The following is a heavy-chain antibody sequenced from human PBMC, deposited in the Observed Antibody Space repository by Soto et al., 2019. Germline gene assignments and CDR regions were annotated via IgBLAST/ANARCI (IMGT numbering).Heavy chain of an antibody. V-gene: IGHV3-23*01. J-gene: IGHJ5*02. CDR2: ISGSGGST. D-gene: IGHD6-13*01. CDR1: GFTFSSYA. CDR3: AKDPGQQPDNWFDP. Sequence: LRLSCAASGFTFSSYAMSWVRQAPGKGLEWVSAISGSGGSTYYADSVKGRFTISRDNSKNTLYLQMNSLRAEDTAVYYRAKDPGQQPDNWFDPWGQGTLVTVYS.